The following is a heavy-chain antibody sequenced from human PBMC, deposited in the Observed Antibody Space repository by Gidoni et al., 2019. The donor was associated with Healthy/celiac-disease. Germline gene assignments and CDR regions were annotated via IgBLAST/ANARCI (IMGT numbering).Heavy chain of an antibody. D-gene: IGHD3-10*01. CDR3: VWGVGY. CDR2: ISSNGGST. CDR1: GFPFSSYA. Sequence: EVQLVESGRGLVQPGGSLRLSCSAFGFPFSSYAMHWVRQSPGKGLEYGSAISSNGGSTYYADSVKGRFTISRDNSKNTLYLQMSSLRAEDTAVYYCVWGVGYWGQGTLVTVSS. J-gene: IGHJ4*02. V-gene: IGHV3-64D*06.